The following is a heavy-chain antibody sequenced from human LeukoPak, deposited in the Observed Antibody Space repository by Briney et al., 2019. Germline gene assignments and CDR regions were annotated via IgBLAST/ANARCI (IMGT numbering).Heavy chain of an antibody. J-gene: IGHJ5*02. D-gene: IGHD3-10*01. CDR1: GGSISSGSYY. Sequence: PSETLSLTCTVSGGSISSGSYYWSWIRQPAGKGLEWIGRIYTSGSTNYNPSLKSRVTISVDTSKNQFSLKLSSVTAADTAVYYCARGPTMVRGVIIGDNNWFDPWGQGTLVTVSS. V-gene: IGHV4-61*02. CDR2: IYTSGST. CDR3: ARGPTMVRGVIIGDNNWFDP.